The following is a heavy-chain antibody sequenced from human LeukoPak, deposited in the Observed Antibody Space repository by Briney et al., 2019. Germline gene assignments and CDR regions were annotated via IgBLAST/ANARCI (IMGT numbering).Heavy chain of an antibody. CDR3: ASIAVAEFYFDY. V-gene: IGHV3-66*01. D-gene: IGHD6-19*01. CDR2: IYSGGST. J-gene: IGHJ4*02. CDR1: GFTFSSYE. Sequence: GGSLRLSCAASGFTFSSYEMNWVRQAPGKGLEWVSVIYSGGSTYYADSVKGRFTISRDNSKNTLYLQMNSLRAEDTAVYYCASIAVAEFYFDYWGQGTLVTVSS.